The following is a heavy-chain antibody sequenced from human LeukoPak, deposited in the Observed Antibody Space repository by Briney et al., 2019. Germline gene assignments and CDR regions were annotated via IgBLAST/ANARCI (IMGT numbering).Heavy chain of an antibody. D-gene: IGHD6-13*01. CDR3: ARAPGSSSSWSYFDF. Sequence: GGSLRLSCAASRFTFSSYAIHSVRQAPGKGLEWVAVISHDGSNKNYADSVQGRFTISRDNSRNTLYLQMNSLRAEDTAVYYCARAPGSSSSWSYFDFWGQGTLVTVSS. V-gene: IGHV3-30-3*01. CDR2: ISHDGSNK. CDR1: RFTFSSYA. J-gene: IGHJ4*02.